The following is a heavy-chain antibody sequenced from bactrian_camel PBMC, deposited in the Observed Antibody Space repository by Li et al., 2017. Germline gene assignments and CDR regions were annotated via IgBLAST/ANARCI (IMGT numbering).Heavy chain of an antibody. CDR1: GYTFNTYS. CDR2: IDTGDGST. CDR3: ARTPSTID. J-gene: IGHJ4*01. Sequence: HVQLVESGGGSALAGGSVRLSCAASGYTFNTYSWFRQAPGQEREGVAAIDTGDGSTYYLNSVEGRFTISHDNAKNTVYLQLNSLKSEDTARYYCARTPSTIDWGQGTQVTVS. D-gene: IGHD4*01. V-gene: IGHV3S1*01.